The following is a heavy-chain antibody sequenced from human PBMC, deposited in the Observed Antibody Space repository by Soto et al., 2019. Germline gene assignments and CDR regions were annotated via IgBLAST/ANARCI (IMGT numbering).Heavy chain of an antibody. V-gene: IGHV4-4*02. Sequence: PSETLDLTCDVSGGSISSSRWWSRLRQPPGKGLQWIGQICNSGSTNYNPSLKSRVTISVDKSENQFSLNLKYVTAADTAVYYCARGGAEGGSTDYWGKGDLVTVSS. J-gene: IGHJ4*02. CDR1: GGSISSSRW. CDR3: ARGGAEGGSTDY. D-gene: IGHD3-10*01. CDR2: ICNSGST.